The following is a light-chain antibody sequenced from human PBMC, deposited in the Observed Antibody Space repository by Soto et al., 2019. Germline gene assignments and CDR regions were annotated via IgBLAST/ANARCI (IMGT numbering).Light chain of an antibody. V-gene: IGKV1-33*01. J-gene: IGKJ4*01. Sequence: LQMTQSPSSLSASVGDRVIITCQASQDITNYLIWYQQKPGTAPRLLIYDASNLETGVPSRFSGSGSGTDFTFTISSLQPEDIATYYCQQYENFPLTFGGGTKVEIK. CDR2: DAS. CDR3: QQYENFPLT. CDR1: QDITNY.